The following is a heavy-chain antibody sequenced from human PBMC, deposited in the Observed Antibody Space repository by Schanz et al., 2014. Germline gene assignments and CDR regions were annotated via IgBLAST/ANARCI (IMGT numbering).Heavy chain of an antibody. V-gene: IGHV3-74*01. D-gene: IGHD3-10*01. Sequence: EVQLVESGGGLVQPGGSLRLSCAASGFTFSNYWIHWVRQAPGKGLVWVSRIDADGNSTSYADSVKGRFTISRDNAKNTLYLQLNSLRAEDTAVYHCAKDPGFAVRGFQMDVWGQGTMVAVSS. CDR2: IDADGNST. J-gene: IGHJ6*02. CDR3: AKDPGFAVRGFQMDV. CDR1: GFTFSNYW.